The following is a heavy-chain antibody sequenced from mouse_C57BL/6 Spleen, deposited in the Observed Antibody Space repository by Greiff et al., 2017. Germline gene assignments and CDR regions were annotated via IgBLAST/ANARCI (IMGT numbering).Heavy chain of an antibody. CDR1: GYTFTSYW. D-gene: IGHD3-2*02. J-gene: IGHJ2*01. Sequence: QVQLQQPGAELVMPGASVKMSCKASGYTFTSYWIPWVKQRPGQGLEWIGEIYPSGSYTNYNQKFKGKSPLIVDKSSSTAYMQLSSLTSEDAAVYYCARGTAQAFDYWGQGTTLTVSS. CDR2: IYPSGSYT. V-gene: IGHV1-69*01. CDR3: ARGTAQAFDY.